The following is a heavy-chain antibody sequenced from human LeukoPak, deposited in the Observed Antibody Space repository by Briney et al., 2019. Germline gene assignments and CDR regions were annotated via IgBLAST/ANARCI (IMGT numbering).Heavy chain of an antibody. Sequence: SETLSLTCTVSGGSISSSSYYWGWIRQPPGKGLEWIGSIYYSGSTYYNPSLKSRVTISVDTSKNQFSLKLSSVTAADTAVYYCARWGGDYSYRFDYWGQGTLVTVSS. J-gene: IGHJ4*02. D-gene: IGHD2-21*01. CDR1: GGSISSSSYY. CDR2: IYYSGST. V-gene: IGHV4-39*01. CDR3: ARWGGDYSYRFDY.